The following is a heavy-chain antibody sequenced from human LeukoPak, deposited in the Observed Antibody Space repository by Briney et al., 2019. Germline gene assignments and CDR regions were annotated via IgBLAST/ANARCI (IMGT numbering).Heavy chain of an antibody. CDR3: AKDYRTSLRYFDWLTDY. J-gene: IGHJ4*02. V-gene: IGHV3-30*18. CDR2: ISYDGSNK. D-gene: IGHD3-9*01. Sequence: GGSLRLSCAASGFTFSSYGMHWVRQAPGKGLEWVAVISYDGSNKYYADSVKGRFTISRDNSKNTLYLQMNSLRAEDKAVYYCAKDYRTSLRYFDWLTDYWGQGTLVTVSS. CDR1: GFTFSSYG.